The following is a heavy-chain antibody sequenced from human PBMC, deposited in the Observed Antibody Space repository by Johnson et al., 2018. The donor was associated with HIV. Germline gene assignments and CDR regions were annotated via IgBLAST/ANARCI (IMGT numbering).Heavy chain of an antibody. CDR3: ARARDSWSSSWLSRDNAFEI. V-gene: IGHV3-13*01. CDR1: GFTFSSYD. Sequence: VQLVESGGGLVQPGGSLRLSCAASGFTFSSYDMHWVRQATGKGLEWVSAIGTAGDTYYPGSVKGRFTISRENAKNSLYLQMNSLRAGDTAVYYCARARDSWSSSWLSRDNAFEIWGQGTMVTVSS. CDR2: IGTAGDT. D-gene: IGHD6-13*01. J-gene: IGHJ3*02.